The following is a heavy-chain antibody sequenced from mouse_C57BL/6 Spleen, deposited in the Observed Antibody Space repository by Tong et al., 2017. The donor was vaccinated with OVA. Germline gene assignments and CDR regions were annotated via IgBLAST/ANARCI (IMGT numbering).Heavy chain of an antibody. CDR1: GFTFSSYG. CDR2: ISSGGSYT. J-gene: IGHJ1*01. CDR3: ARPGEVRYFDV. Sequence: EVQLVESGGDLVKPGGSLKLSCAASGFTFSSYGMSWVRQTPDKRLEWVATISSGGSYTYYPDSVKGRFTISRDNAKNTLYLERSRLKSEDTAMYYCARPGEVRYFDVWSAGTTVTVSS. V-gene: IGHV5-6*01. D-gene: IGHD2-14*01.